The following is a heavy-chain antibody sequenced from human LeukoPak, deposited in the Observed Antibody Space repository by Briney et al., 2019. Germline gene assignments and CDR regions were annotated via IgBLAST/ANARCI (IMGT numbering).Heavy chain of an antibody. J-gene: IGHJ4*02. D-gene: IGHD3-10*01. V-gene: IGHV3-11*01. CDR3: ARVYGSGTYLFDY. CDR1: GFTFSDYY. CDR2: ISSSGSTI. Sequence: GGSLRLSCAASGFTFSDYYMSWIRQAPGKGLEWVSYISSSGSTIYYTDSVKGGFTISRDNAKNSLYLQMNSLTAEDTAVYYCARVYGSGTYLFDYWGQGTLVTVSS.